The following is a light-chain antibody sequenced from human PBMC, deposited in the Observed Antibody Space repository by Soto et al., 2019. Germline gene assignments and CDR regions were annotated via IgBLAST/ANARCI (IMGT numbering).Light chain of an antibody. CDR3: SSYTTSNTRQIV. J-gene: IGLJ1*01. Sequence: QSVLTQPVSVSGSPGQSITISCTGTSSDVGGYNYVSWYQHHPGEAPKLMIYDVSNRPSGVSNRFSGSKSGNTASLTISGLQPEDEADYYCSSYTTSNTRQIVFGTGTKVTVL. CDR2: DVS. CDR1: SSDVGGYNY. V-gene: IGLV2-14*03.